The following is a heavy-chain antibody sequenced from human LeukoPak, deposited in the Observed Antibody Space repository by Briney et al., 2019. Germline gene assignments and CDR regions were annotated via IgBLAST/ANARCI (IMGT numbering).Heavy chain of an antibody. D-gene: IGHD5-18*01. CDR1: GGSISSSSYY. J-gene: IGHJ5*02. Sequence: SETLSLTCTVSGGSISSSSYYWGWIRQPPGKGLEWIGSIYYSGSTYYNPSLKSRVTISVDTSKNQFSLKLSSVTAADTAVHYCARHSYGYEYNWFDPWGQGTLVTVSS. CDR2: IYYSGST. V-gene: IGHV4-39*01. CDR3: ARHSYGYEYNWFDP.